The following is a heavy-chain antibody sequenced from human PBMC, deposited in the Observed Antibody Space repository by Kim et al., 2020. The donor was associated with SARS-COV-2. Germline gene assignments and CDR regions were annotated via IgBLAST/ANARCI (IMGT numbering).Heavy chain of an antibody. CDR2: INAGNGNT. CDR3: ARDRTPIVVVPAAMKTPFDL. CDR1: GYTFTSYA. V-gene: IGHV1-3*01. Sequence: ASVKVSCKASGYTFTSYAMHWVRQAPGQRLEWMVWINAGNGNTKYSQKFQGRVTITRDTSASTAYMELSSLRSEDTAVYYCARDRTPIVVVPAAMKTPFDLWGQGTLVTVSS. D-gene: IGHD2-2*01. J-gene: IGHJ5*02.